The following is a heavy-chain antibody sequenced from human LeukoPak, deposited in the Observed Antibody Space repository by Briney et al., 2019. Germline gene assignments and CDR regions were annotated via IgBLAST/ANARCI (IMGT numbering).Heavy chain of an antibody. CDR1: GYTFTSYY. D-gene: IGHD3-22*01. J-gene: IGHJ4*02. CDR3: ARSPQIQYYYDSSGYPYFDY. CDR2: INPSGGST. V-gene: IGHV1-46*01. Sequence: ASVKVSCKASGYTFTSYYMHWVRQAPGQGLEWMGIINPSGGSTSYAQKFQGRVTMTRDMSTSTVYMELSSLRSEDTAVYYCARSPQIQYYYDSSGYPYFDYWGQGTLVTISS.